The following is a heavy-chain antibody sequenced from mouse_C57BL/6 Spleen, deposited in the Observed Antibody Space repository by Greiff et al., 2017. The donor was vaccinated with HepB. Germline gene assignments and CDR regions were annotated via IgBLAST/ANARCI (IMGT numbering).Heavy chain of an antibody. V-gene: IGHV1-69*01. CDR2: IDPSDSYT. CDR1: GYTFTSYW. J-gene: IGHJ4*01. CDR3: ARLVQAPLGGVDY. D-gene: IGHD3-2*02. Sequence: VQLQQSGAELVMPGASVKLSCKASGYTFTSYWMHWVKQRPGQGLEWIGEIDPSDSYTNYNQKFKGKSTLTVDKSSSTAYMQLSSLTSADSAVYYCARLVQAPLGGVDYWGQGTSVTVSS.